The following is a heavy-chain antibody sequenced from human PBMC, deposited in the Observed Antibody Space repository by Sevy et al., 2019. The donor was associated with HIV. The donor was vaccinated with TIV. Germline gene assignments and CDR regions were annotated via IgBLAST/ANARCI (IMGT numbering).Heavy chain of an antibody. V-gene: IGHV3-23*01. CDR2: VSGSGGST. CDR1: GLIFSNYA. Sequence: GGSLRLSCAASGLIFSNYAMNWVRQAPGKGLEWVSGVSGSGGSTYYADSVRGRFTISRDNPINTLYLQLSSLGAEDTAVYYCVIGSGANSGAPLDYWGQGTLVTVSS. CDR3: VIGSGANSGAPLDY. J-gene: IGHJ4*02. D-gene: IGHD2-2*01.